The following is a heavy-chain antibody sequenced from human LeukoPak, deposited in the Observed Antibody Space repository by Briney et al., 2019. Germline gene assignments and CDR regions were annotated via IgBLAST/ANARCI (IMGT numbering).Heavy chain of an antibody. CDR1: GGSISSYY. V-gene: IGHV4-4*09. CDR2: IYTSGST. Sequence: SETLSLTCTVSGGSISSYYWSWIRQPPGKGLEWIGYIYTSGSTNYNPSLKSRVTISVDTSKNQFPLKLSSVTAADTAVYYCARLRQGRCNWFDPWGQGTLVTVSS. J-gene: IGHJ5*02. D-gene: IGHD5/OR15-5a*01. CDR3: ARLRQGRCNWFDP.